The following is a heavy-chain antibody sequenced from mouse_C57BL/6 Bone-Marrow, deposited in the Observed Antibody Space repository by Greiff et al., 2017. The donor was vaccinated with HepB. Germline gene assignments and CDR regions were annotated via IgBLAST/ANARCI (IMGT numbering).Heavy chain of an antibody. D-gene: IGHD1-1*01. Sequence: QVQLKESGAELVRPGTSVKVSCKASGYAFTNYLIEWVKQRPGQGLEWIGVINPGSGGTNYNEKFKGKATLTADKSSSTAYMQLSSLTSEDSAVYFCARSVGGAMDYWGQGTSVTVSS. CDR2: INPGSGGT. CDR3: ARSVGGAMDY. V-gene: IGHV1-54*01. CDR1: GYAFTNYL. J-gene: IGHJ4*01.